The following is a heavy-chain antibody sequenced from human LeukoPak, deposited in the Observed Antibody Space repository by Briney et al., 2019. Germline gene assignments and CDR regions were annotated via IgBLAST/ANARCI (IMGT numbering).Heavy chain of an antibody. CDR1: GFTFSTYW. J-gene: IGHJ4*02. V-gene: IGHV3-7*03. Sequence: GGSLRLSCAASGFTFSTYWMSWVRQAPGKGLEWVANIKQDGSEKYSLDSVKGRFTISRDNAKNSLYLQMNSLRAEDTAVYYCARCAGPVETVWGQGTLVTVSS. CDR2: IKQDGSEK. D-gene: IGHD2-21*02. CDR3: ARCAGPVETV.